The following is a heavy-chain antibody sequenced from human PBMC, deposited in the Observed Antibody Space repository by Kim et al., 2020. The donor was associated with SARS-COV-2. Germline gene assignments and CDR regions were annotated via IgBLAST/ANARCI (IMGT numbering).Heavy chain of an antibody. CDR3: ARFVLMVYAMETHFDY. J-gene: IGHJ4*02. Sequence: SVKGRFTISRDNAKNSLYLQMNSLRAEDTAVYYCARFVLMVYAMETHFDYWGQGTLVTVSS. V-gene: IGHV3-11*06. D-gene: IGHD2-8*01.